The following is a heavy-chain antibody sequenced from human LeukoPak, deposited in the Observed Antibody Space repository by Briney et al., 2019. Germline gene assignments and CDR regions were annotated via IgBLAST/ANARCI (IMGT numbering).Heavy chain of an antibody. CDR2: INHSGST. Sequence: SETLSLTCAVYGGSFSGYCWSWIRQPPGKGLEWIGEINHSGSTNYNPSLKSRVTISVDTSKNQFSLKLSSVTAADTAVYYCARVAFWSGYYFDYWGQGTLVTVSS. J-gene: IGHJ4*02. D-gene: IGHD3-3*01. V-gene: IGHV4-34*01. CDR3: ARVAFWSGYYFDY. CDR1: GGSFSGYC.